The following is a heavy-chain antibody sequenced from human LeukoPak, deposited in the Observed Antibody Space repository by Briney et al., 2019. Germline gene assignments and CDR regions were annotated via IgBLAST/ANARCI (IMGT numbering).Heavy chain of an antibody. V-gene: IGHV4-34*01. Sequence: SETLSLTCAVSGGSFSGYYWSLIRQPPGKGLEWIGEINHSGSTNYNPSLKSRVTISVDTSKNQFSLKLSSVTAADTAVYYCARGQVTIFGVVIPFDYWGQGTLVTVSS. CDR1: GGSFSGYY. J-gene: IGHJ4*02. CDR2: INHSGST. CDR3: ARGQVTIFGVVIPFDY. D-gene: IGHD3-3*01.